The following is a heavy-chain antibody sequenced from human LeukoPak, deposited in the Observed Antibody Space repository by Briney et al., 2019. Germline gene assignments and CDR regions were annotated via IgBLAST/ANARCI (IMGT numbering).Heavy chain of an antibody. Sequence: GGSLRLSCAASGFTFSSYGMHWVRQAPGKGLEWVAFIRYDGSNKYYADSVKGRFTISRDNSKNTLYLQMNSLRAEDTAVYYCASLSPIVVVPAAAPDIGGYYGMDVWGQGTTVTVSS. CDR3: ASLSPIVVVPAAAPDIGGYYGMDV. V-gene: IGHV3-30*02. J-gene: IGHJ6*02. CDR2: IRYDGSNK. D-gene: IGHD2-2*01. CDR1: GFTFSSYG.